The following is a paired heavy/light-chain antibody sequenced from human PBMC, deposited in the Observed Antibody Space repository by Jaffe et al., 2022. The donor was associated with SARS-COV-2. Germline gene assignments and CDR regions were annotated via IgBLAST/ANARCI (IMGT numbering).Heavy chain of an antibody. Sequence: QVQLQESGPGLVKPSETLSLTCAVSGGSVSSGSYYWSWIRQPPGKGLEWIGYIYYSGSTNYNPSLKSRVTISVGTSKYQFSLKLTSVTAADTAVYYCARGSRSTGYYSSFDPWGRGTLVTVSS. V-gene: IGHV4-61*01. D-gene: IGHD3-22*01. CDR2: IYYSGST. CDR3: ARGSRSTGYYSSFDP. CDR1: GGSVSSGSYY. J-gene: IGHJ5*02.
Light chain of an antibody. CDR1: QGISIW. CDR3: QQANSFPLT. J-gene: IGKJ4*01. CDR2: AAS. V-gene: IGKV1-12*01. Sequence: DIQMTQSPSSVSASVGDRVTITCRASQGISIWLAWYQQKPGEAPKLLIYAASSLQSGVPSRFSGSGSGTDFTLTISSLQPEDFATYYCQQANSFPLTFGGGTKVEIK.